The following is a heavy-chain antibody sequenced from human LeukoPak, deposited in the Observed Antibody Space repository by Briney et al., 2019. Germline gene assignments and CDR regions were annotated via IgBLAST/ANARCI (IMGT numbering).Heavy chain of an antibody. CDR1: GFTFSSYG. CDR3: ARDTTQLLWFGESDY. D-gene: IGHD3-10*01. CDR2: IWCDGSNK. Sequence: GGSLRLSCAASGFTFSSYGMHWVRQAPGKGLEWVAVIWCDGSNKYYADSVKGRFTISRDNSKNTLYLQMNSLRAEDTAVYYCARDTTQLLWFGESDYWGQGTLVTVSS. V-gene: IGHV3-33*01. J-gene: IGHJ4*02.